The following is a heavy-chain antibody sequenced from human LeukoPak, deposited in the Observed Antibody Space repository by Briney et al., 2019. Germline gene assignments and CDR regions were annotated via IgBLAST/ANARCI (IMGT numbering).Heavy chain of an antibody. CDR3: VPDCDFWGDY. D-gene: IGHD3-3*01. J-gene: IGHJ4*02. V-gene: IGHV3-64D*06. Sequence: GGSLRLSCSASGFTFSSYAMHWVRQAPGRGWEQVSSISSIGGDIRYADSVKGRFTISRDNSKNTLYLQMSSLRAEDTAVYYCVPDCDFWGDYWGQGTLVTVSS. CDR2: ISSIGGDI. CDR1: GFTFSSYA.